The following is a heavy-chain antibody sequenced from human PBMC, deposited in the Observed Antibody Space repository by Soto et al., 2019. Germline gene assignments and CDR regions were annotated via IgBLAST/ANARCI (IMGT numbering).Heavy chain of an antibody. CDR1: GGSISSFY. D-gene: IGHD2-15*01. J-gene: IGHJ4*02. V-gene: IGHV4-59*01. CDR3: ERAAQRCYVFYDY. CDR2: IYYIGCT. Sequence: PSETLSLTCTVSGGSISSFYWSWIRQPPGKGLEWIGHIYYIGCTNYNASLKSRVTISVDTSKIQFSLKLRSVTAADTAVYHCERAAQRCYVFYDYWGQGTLVGVYS.